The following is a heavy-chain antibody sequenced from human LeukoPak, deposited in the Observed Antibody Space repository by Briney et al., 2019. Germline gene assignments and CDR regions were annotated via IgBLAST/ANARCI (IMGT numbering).Heavy chain of an antibody. CDR1: GYTFTSYY. Sequence: ASVKVSCKASGYTFTSYYMHWVRQAPGQGLEWMGIINPSGGSTSYAQKLQGRVTMTRDTSTSTVYMELSSLRSEDTAVYYCARDVQDGYIDYWGQGTLVTVSS. V-gene: IGHV1-46*01. D-gene: IGHD5-24*01. CDR2: INPSGGST. CDR3: ARDVQDGYIDY. J-gene: IGHJ4*02.